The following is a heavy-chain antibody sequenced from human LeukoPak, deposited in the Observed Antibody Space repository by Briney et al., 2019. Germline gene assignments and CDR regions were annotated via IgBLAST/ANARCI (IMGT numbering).Heavy chain of an antibody. J-gene: IGHJ4*02. D-gene: IGHD5-18*01. CDR3: ARDRGDTAMVSADYFDY. V-gene: IGHV3-74*01. CDR2: INTDGSST. CDR1: GFTFSSYW. Sequence: GGSLRLSCAASGFTFSSYWMHWVRQAPGKGLVWVSRINTDGSSTSYADSVKGRFTISRDNAKNTLYLQMNSLRAEDTAVYYCARDRGDTAMVSADYFDYWGQGTLVTVSS.